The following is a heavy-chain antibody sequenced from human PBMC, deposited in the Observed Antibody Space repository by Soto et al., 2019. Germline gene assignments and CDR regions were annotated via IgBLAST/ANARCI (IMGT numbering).Heavy chain of an antibody. D-gene: IGHD2-8*01. J-gene: IGHJ3*02. CDR3: ARDGGLGYCTNGVCSGGAFDI. CDR1: GYTFTSYG. CDR2: ISAYNGNT. Sequence: QVQLVQSGAEVKKPGASVKVSCKASGYTFTSYGIIWVRQAPGQGLEWMGWISAYNGNTNYAQKLQGRVTMTTDTSTSTAYMELRSLRSDDTAVDYCARDGGLGYCTNGVCSGGAFDIWGQGTMVTVSS. V-gene: IGHV1-18*01.